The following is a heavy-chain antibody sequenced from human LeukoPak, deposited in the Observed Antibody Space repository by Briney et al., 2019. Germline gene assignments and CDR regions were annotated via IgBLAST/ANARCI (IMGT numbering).Heavy chain of an antibody. Sequence: SETLSLTCTVSGGSISSGGYYWSWIRQHPGKGLEWIGYIYYSGSTYYNPSLKSRVTISVDTSKNQCSLKLSSVTAADTAVYYCARELAEAFDIWGQGTMVTVSS. CDR1: GGSISSGGYY. CDR3: ARELAEAFDI. V-gene: IGHV4-31*03. J-gene: IGHJ3*02. CDR2: IYYSGST.